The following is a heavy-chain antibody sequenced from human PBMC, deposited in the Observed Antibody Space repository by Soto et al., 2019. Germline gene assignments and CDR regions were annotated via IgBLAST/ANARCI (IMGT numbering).Heavy chain of an antibody. D-gene: IGHD1-26*01. CDR3: ARAIKRWEVHYYFDY. V-gene: IGHV1-69*06. Sequence: LLQSGAEVKEPGSSVRVSCKVSGSTFNNFAFSWVRQAPGHGPEWMGGIVVISNTADYSQRFQDRVTITADTSTNTLYMELGSLTFEDTAVYYCARAIKRWEVHYYFDYWGQGTLVTVSS. J-gene: IGHJ4*02. CDR2: IVVISNTA. CDR1: GSTFNNFA.